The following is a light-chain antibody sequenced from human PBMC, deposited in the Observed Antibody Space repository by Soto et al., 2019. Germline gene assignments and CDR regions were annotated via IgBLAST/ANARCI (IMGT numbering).Light chain of an antibody. V-gene: IGLV2-14*01. Sequence: QSALTQPASVSGSPGQSITISCTGTSSDVGGYNYVSWYQQHPGKAPKLMMYDVSNRPSGVSNRFSGSKSGNTASLTISGLQAEDEADYYCSSYTSSSTLWVLGTGTKLTVL. CDR3: SSYTSSSTLWV. CDR1: SSDVGGYNY. J-gene: IGLJ1*01. CDR2: DVS.